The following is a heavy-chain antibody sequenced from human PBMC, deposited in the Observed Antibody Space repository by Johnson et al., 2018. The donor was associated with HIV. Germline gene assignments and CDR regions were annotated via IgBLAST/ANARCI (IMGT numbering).Heavy chain of an antibody. V-gene: IGHV3-23*04. D-gene: IGHD5-12*01. CDR3: ARELATMCAFDI. J-gene: IGHJ3*02. CDR2: ISSSGDST. Sequence: VQLVESGGALIQPGGSLRLSCAASGFTFGSYAMSWVRQAPGKGLKWVSGISSSGDSTYYADSVKGRFTISRDNSKNTLNLQMNSLRAEDTAVYYCARELATMCAFDIWGQGTMVTVSS. CDR1: GFTFGSYA.